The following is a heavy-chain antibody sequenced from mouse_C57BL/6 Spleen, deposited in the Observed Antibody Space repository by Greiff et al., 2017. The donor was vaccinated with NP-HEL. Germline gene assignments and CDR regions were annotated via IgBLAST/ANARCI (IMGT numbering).Heavy chain of an antibody. V-gene: IGHV1-19*01. Sequence: EVQLQQSGPVLVKPGASVKMSCKASGYTFTDYYMNWVKQSHGKSLEWIGVINPYNGGTSYNQKFKGKATLTVDKSSSTAYMELNSLTAEDSAVYYCARGPGAMDYWGQGASVTVTS. J-gene: IGHJ4*01. CDR2: INPYNGGT. CDR1: GYTFTDYY. CDR3: ARGPGAMDY.